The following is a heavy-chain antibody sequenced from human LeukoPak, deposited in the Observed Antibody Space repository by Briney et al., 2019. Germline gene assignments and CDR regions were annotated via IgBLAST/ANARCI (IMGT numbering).Heavy chain of an antibody. CDR2: IKQDEGKT. CDR3: ARDSSLYCSGNTCYWAFDY. D-gene: IGHD2-2*01. V-gene: IGHV3-7*01. CDR1: GFIFSNYW. J-gene: IGHJ4*02. Sequence: GGSLRLSCAASGFIFSNYWMSWARQAPGKGLEWVANIKQDEGKTYYVDSVKGRFTISRDNAKNSLYLQMNGLRAEDTGVYYCARDSSLYCSGNTCYWAFDYWGQGTLVTVSS.